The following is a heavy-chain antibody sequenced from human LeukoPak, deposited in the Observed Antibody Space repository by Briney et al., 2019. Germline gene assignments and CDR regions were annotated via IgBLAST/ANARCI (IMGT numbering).Heavy chain of an antibody. V-gene: IGHV3-30*02. CDR2: IRYDGSNK. J-gene: IGHJ4*02. CDR3: AKDDSAVVGSTFDY. Sequence: GGSLRLSCAASGFTLSSYGMHWVRQAPGKGLEWVAFIRYDGSNKYYADSVKGRFTISRDNSKNTLYLQMNSLRAEDTAVYYCAKDDSAVVGSTFDYWGQGTLVTVSS. CDR1: GFTLSSYG. D-gene: IGHD2-15*01.